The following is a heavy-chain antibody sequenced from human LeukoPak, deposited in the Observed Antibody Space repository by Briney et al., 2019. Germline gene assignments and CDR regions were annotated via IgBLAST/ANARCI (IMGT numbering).Heavy chain of an antibody. CDR3: ARGGYSGSYFVFDY. D-gene: IGHD1-26*01. J-gene: IGHJ4*02. CDR1: GGSISSYY. V-gene: IGHV4-59*01. CDR2: IFHSGTT. Sequence: SETLSLTCTVSGGSISSYYWSWIRQPPGKGLEWIGYIFHSGTTNYNPSLKSRVTISVDTSKNQFSLKLSSVTAADTAVYYCARGGYSGSYFVFDYWGQGTLVTVSS.